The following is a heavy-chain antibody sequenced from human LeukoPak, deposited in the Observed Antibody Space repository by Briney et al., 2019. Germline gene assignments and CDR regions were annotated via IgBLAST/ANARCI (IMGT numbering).Heavy chain of an antibody. Sequence: PGGSLRLSCAASGFTFSSYGMHWVRQAPGKGLEWVAVIWYDGSNKYYADSVKGRFTISRDNSKNTLYLQMNSLRAEDTAVYYCARGVFDWLNYYYYYGMDVWGQGTTVTVSS. CDR1: GFTFSSYG. D-gene: IGHD3-9*01. J-gene: IGHJ6*02. CDR2: IWYDGSNK. V-gene: IGHV3-33*01. CDR3: ARGVFDWLNYYYYYGMDV.